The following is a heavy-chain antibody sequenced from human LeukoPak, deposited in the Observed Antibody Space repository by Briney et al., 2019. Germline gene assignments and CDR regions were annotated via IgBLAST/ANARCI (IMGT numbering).Heavy chain of an antibody. D-gene: IGHD2-2*01. J-gene: IGHJ6*03. Sequence: PSETLSLTCTVSGGSISSYYWSWIRQPPGKGLEWIGYIYYSGSTNYSPSLKSRVTISVDTSKNQFSLKLSSVTAADTAVYYCARDQQDIVVVPAAGVDNYYYYYMDVWGKGTTVTVSS. CDR3: ARDQQDIVVVPAAGVDNYYYYYMDV. CDR1: GGSISSYY. CDR2: IYYSGST. V-gene: IGHV4-59*01.